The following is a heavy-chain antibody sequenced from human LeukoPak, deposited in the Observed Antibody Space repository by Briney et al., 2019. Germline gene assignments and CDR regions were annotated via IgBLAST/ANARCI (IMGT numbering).Heavy chain of an antibody. V-gene: IGHV4-34*01. CDR1: GGSFSGYY. CDR3: ARGEYSFVYFDY. D-gene: IGHD6-6*01. J-gene: IGHJ4*02. Sequence: SETLSLTCAVYGGSFSGYYWSWIRQPPGKGLVWIGEINHSGSTNYNPSLKSRVTISVDTSKNQFSLKLSSVTAADTAVYYCARGEYSFVYFDYWGQGTLVTVSS. CDR2: INHSGST.